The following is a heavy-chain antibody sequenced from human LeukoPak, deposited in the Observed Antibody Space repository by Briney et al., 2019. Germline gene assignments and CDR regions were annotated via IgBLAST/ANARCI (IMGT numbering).Heavy chain of an antibody. D-gene: IGHD3-10*01. CDR1: GFTFSSYD. CDR2: IGTAGDT. CDR3: ARALYYVSGSYFYDY. V-gene: IGHV3-13*01. J-gene: IGHJ4*02. Sequence: GGSLRLSCAASGFTFSSYDMHWVRQATGKGLEWVSAIGTAGDTYYPGSVKGRFTISRENAKNSLYLQMNSLRAGDAAVYYCARALYYVSGSYFYDYGGQGTLVTVSS.